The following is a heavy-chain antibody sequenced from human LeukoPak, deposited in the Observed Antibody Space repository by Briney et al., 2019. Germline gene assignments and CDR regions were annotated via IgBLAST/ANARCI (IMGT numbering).Heavy chain of an antibody. J-gene: IGHJ3*02. D-gene: IGHD3-22*01. CDR2: ISSSSSYI. CDR3: ARGYYYDSSGYYPYDAFDI. V-gene: IGHV3-21*01. Sequence: GGSLRLSCAASGFTFSNYNMNWVRQAPGKGLEWVSSISSSSSYIYYADSVKGRFTISRDNAKNSLYLQMNSLRAEDTAVYYCARGYYYDSSGYYPYDAFDIWGQGTMVTVSS. CDR1: GFTFSNYN.